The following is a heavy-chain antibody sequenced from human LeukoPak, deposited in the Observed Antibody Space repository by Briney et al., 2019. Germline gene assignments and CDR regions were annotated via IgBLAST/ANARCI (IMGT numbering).Heavy chain of an antibody. CDR1: GFTFSSSH. Sequence: GSLELSFAVPGFTFSSSHMSWVRQAPGKGLEWVSVLYSGGNTFYEDSVKGRFTISRDNSKNTLYLQMNSLRAEDTAVYYCATQNWGSRAFDYWGQGTLVTVSS. D-gene: IGHD7-27*01. CDR2: LYSGGNT. J-gene: IGHJ4*02. V-gene: IGHV3-66*01. CDR3: ATQNWGSRAFDY.